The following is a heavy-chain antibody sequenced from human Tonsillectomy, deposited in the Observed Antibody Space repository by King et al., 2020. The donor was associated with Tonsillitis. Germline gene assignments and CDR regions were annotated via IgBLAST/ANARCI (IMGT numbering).Heavy chain of an antibody. V-gene: IGHV3-33*05. D-gene: IGHD6-19*01. J-gene: IGHJ4*02. CDR1: GFTFSSYG. CDR2: ISYDGSNN. CDR3: ARYFSSGWFFYY. Sequence: VQLVESGGGVVQPGRSLRLSCAASGFTFSSYGMHWVRQAPGKGLEWVAVISYDGSNNYYADSVKGRFTISRDNSKNTLYLQMNILRAEDTAVYYCARYFSSGWFFYYWGQGSLVTVSS.